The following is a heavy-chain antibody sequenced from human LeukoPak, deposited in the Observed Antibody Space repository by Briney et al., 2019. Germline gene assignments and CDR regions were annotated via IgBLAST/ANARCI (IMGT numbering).Heavy chain of an antibody. Sequence: SETLSLTCTVSGFSISSGHYWGWVRQPPGAGLEWIGSVYQSGTTYYNPSLKSRVTTSVDMSKNQFSLRLRPVTAADTAVYYRARIFIRNGYSSYFDCWGQGTLVTVSS. CDR2: VYQSGTT. D-gene: IGHD5-18*01. CDR1: GFSISSGHY. V-gene: IGHV4-38-2*02. J-gene: IGHJ4*02. CDR3: ARIFIRNGYSSYFDC.